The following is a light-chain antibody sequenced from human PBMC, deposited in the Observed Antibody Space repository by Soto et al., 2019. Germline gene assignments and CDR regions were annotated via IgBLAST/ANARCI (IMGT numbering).Light chain of an antibody. Sequence: SYDLTQPPSVSVAPGQTARITCGGDKIGSKIVHWYRQRPGQAPVAVVFDASDRPSGIPDRISDSRSGDTATLTISRVDDGDEADYYCQVWASTDEFFVFGSGTKVTVL. CDR1: KIGSKI. CDR3: QVWASTDEFFV. J-gene: IGLJ1*01. V-gene: IGLV3-21*02. CDR2: DAS.